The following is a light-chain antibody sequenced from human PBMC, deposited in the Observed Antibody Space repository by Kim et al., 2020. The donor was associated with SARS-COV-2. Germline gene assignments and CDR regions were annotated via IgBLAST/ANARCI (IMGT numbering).Light chain of an antibody. CDR2: EDN. Sequence: GKLVPVSCTGSSGSIASSYVKWYQQRPGSAPTTVIYEDNKRPSGVPDRFSGCIDSSSSSAALTISGQKTEDEADYYCQSYDSSFWVFGGGTQLTVL. V-gene: IGLV6-57*02. CDR3: QSYDSSFWV. J-gene: IGLJ3*02. CDR1: SGSIASSY.